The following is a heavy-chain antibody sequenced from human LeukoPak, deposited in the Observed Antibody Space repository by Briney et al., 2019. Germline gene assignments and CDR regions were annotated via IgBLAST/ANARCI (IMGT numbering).Heavy chain of an antibody. CDR3: TRDSSYVWGSYRYYFVDV. J-gene: IGHJ6*03. D-gene: IGHD3-16*02. CDR1: GFTFGDYA. V-gene: IGHV3-49*04. CDR2: IRSKAYGETA. Sequence: GGSLRLSCTASGFTFGDYAMSWVRQAPGKGLEWVGFIRSKAYGETAEYAASVKGIFMISRDDSKSIAYLQMNSLKTEDTAVYYCTRDSSYVWGSYRYYFVDVWGKGTTVTISS.